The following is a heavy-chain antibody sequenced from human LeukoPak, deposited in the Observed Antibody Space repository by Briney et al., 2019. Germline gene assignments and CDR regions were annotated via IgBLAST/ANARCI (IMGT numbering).Heavy chain of an antibody. J-gene: IGHJ4*02. Sequence: PGGSLRLSCAASGFTFSSYAMSWVRKAPGKGLEWVSAISGSGGSTYYADSVKGRFTISRDNSKNTLYLQMNSLRAEDTAVYYCAKDRSIVLMVYAIEFDYWGQGTLVTVSS. D-gene: IGHD2-8*01. V-gene: IGHV3-23*01. CDR1: GFTFSSYA. CDR3: AKDRSIVLMVYAIEFDY. CDR2: ISGSGGST.